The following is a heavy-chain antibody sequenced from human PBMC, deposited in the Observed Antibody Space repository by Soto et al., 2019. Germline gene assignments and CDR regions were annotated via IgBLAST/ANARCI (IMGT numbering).Heavy chain of an antibody. CDR3: ARGRVLRFLEWLLPFDY. D-gene: IGHD3-3*01. Sequence: PSETLSLTCPVSCGSSSSYYWSWIRQPPGKGLEWIGYIYYSGSTNYNPSLKSRVTISVDTSKNQFSLKLSSVTAADTAVYYCARGRVLRFLEWLLPFDYWGQGTLVTVSS. V-gene: IGHV4-59*01. J-gene: IGHJ4*02. CDR2: IYYSGST. CDR1: CGSSSSYY.